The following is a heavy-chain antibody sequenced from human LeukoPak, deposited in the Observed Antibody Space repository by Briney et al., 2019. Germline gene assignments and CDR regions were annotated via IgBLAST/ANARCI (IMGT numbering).Heavy chain of an antibody. Sequence: SETLSLTCTVSGGSVSKSNYYCGWVRQPPGKGLEWIGSIYYSGSTYYNPSLKSRVTISVDTSKNQFSLKLSSVTAADTAVYYCARQRGYCSGGSCYGMFDYWGQGTLVTVSS. CDR2: IYYSGST. CDR1: GGSVSKSNYY. J-gene: IGHJ4*02. V-gene: IGHV4-39*01. CDR3: ARQRGYCSGGSCYGMFDY. D-gene: IGHD2-15*01.